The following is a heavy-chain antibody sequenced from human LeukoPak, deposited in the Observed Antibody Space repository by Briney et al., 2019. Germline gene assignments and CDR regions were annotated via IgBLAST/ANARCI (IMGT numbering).Heavy chain of an antibody. D-gene: IGHD5-24*01. CDR2: IYRSGST. Sequence: PGGSLRLSCAASGFTVSSNYMSWIRQAPGKGLKWVSVIYRSGSTHYADSVKGRFTIPRDTSKNTLYLQMYILRVEDTAVYYCARDQWAGSNLISDYWGQGTLVTVSS. V-gene: IGHV3-53*01. CDR1: GFTVSSNY. CDR3: ARDQWAGSNLISDY. J-gene: IGHJ4*02.